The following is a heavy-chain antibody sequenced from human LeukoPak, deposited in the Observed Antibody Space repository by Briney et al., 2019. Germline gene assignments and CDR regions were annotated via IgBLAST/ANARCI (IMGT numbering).Heavy chain of an antibody. CDR3: AKRVRDGYNSPIDY. D-gene: IGHD5-24*01. CDR1: GFLISDYA. V-gene: IGHV3-23*01. Sequence: PGGSLRLSCAASGFLISDYAMNWVRQAPGKGLEWVSGVSGSGSETHYVDSVKGRSTISRDTSKNTLYLQTNNLRAEDTAIYYCAKRVRDGYNSPIDYWGQGTLVIVSS. CDR2: VSGSGSET. J-gene: IGHJ4*02.